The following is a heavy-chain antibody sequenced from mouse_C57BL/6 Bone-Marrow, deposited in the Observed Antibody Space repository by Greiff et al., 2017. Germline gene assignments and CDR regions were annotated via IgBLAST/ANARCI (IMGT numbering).Heavy chain of an antibody. D-gene: IGHD1-1*01. J-gene: IGHJ3*01. CDR3: SRGANGRSYAGFAD. CDR1: GYSFTGYY. Sequence: VQLQQSGPELVKPGASVKISCKASGYSFTGYYMTWVKQSPEKSLEWIGEINPSTGGTTYNQKFKAKATLTVDKSSSTAYMQLNSLTSEDSAVSDCSRGANGRSYAGFADWGQAPLVTVAA. V-gene: IGHV1-42*01. CDR2: INPSTGGT.